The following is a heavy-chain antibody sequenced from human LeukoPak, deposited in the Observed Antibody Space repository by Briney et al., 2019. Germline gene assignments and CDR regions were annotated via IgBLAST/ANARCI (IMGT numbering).Heavy chain of an antibody. D-gene: IGHD1-7*01. CDR3: ARARDNWNYEAFDI. V-gene: IGHV4-59*01. CDR1: GGSISSYY. CDR2: IYYSGST. J-gene: IGHJ3*02. Sequence: PSETLSLTCTVSGGSISSYYWSRIRQPPGKGLEWIGYIYYSGSTNYNPSLKSRVTISVDTSKNQFSLKLSSVTAADTAVYYCARARDNWNYEAFDIWGQGTMVTVSS.